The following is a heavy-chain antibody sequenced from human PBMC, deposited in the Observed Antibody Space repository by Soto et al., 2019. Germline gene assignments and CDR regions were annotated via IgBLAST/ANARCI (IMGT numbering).Heavy chain of an antibody. CDR1: GFTFSSYS. J-gene: IGHJ6*02. Sequence: GSLRLSCAASGFTFSSYSMNWVRQAPGKGLEWVSSISSSSSYIYYADSVKGRFTISRDNAKNSLYLQMNSLRAEDTAVYYCARDLGSGAVNYYYGMDVWGQGTTVTVSS. CDR2: ISSSSSYI. D-gene: IGHD3-10*01. V-gene: IGHV3-21*01. CDR3: ARDLGSGAVNYYYGMDV.